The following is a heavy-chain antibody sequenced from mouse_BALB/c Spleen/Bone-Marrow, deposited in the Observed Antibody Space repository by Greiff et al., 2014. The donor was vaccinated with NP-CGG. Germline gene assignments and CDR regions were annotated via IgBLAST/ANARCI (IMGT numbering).Heavy chain of an antibody. CDR1: GFNIKDTY. J-gene: IGHJ3*01. CDR2: IDPANGNT. D-gene: IGHD1-1*01. CDR3: AIYYYGSSGFAY. Sequence: EVQGVESGAELVKPGASVKLSCTASGFNIKDTYMHWVKQRPEQGLEWIGGIDPANGNTKYDPKFQGKATITADTSSNTAYLQLSSLTSEDTAVYYCAIYYYGSSGFAYWGQGTLVTVSA. V-gene: IGHV14-3*02.